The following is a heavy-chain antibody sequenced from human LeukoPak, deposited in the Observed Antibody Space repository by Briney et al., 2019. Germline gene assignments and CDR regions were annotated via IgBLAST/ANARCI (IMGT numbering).Heavy chain of an antibody. CDR2: IYTSGST. J-gene: IGHJ5*02. Sequence: PSETLSLTCSVSGGSISSYYWSWLRQPPGKGLEWIGYIYTSGSTNYNPSLKSRVTISVDTSKNQFSLKLSSVTAADTAVYYCARGRGDFWSGYSWFDPWGQGTLVTVSS. CDR1: GGSISSYY. CDR3: ARGRGDFWSGYSWFDP. V-gene: IGHV4-4*09. D-gene: IGHD3-3*01.